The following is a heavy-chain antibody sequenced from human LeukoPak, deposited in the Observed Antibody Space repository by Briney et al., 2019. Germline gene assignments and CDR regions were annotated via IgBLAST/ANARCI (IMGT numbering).Heavy chain of an antibody. D-gene: IGHD6-19*01. CDR3: AREIVAGAFDS. Sequence: PGGSLRLSCAVSGFNVNDYYISWIRQAPGKGLEWVSDIGSSDSIIAYGDSVRGRFTISRDFASNSLYLQMNSLRVEDTAVYYCAREIVAGAFDSWGQGTLVTVYS. V-gene: IGHV3-11*01. CDR1: GFNVNDYY. J-gene: IGHJ4*02. CDR2: IGSSDSII.